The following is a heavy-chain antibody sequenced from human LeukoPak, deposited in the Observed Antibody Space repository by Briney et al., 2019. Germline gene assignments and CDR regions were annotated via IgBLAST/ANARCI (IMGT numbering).Heavy chain of an antibody. J-gene: IGHJ4*02. CDR1: GYSISSGYY. CDR2: IYYSGST. D-gene: IGHD6-19*01. CDR3: ARAPWIAVAGTCYFDY. V-gene: IGHV4-38-2*02. Sequence: PSETLSLTCTVSGYSISSGYYWGWIRQPPGKGLEWIGSIYYSGSTYYNPSLKSRVTISVDTSKNQFSLKLSSVTAADTAVYYCARAPWIAVAGTCYFDYWGQGTLVTVSS.